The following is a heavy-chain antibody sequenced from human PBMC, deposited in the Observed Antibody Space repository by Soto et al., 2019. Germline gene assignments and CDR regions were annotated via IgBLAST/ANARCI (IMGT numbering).Heavy chain of an antibody. D-gene: IGHD6-13*01. CDR2: INPNSGGT. J-gene: IGHJ5*02. CDR1: GYTFTGYY. CDR3: ARELSVAAVTGGFDP. Sequence: GASVKVSCKASGYTFTGYYMHWVRQAPGQGLEWMGWINPNSGGTNYAQKFQGWVTMTRDTSISTAYMELSRLRSDDTAVYYCARELSVAAVTGGFDPWGQGTLVTVSS. V-gene: IGHV1-2*04.